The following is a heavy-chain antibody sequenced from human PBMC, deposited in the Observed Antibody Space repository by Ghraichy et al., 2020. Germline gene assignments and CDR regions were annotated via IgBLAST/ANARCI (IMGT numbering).Heavy chain of an antibody. Sequence: GGSLRLSCAASGFTFSSYAMHWVRQAPGKGLEWVTVISYDGSNKYYADSVKGRFTISRDNSKNTLYLQMNSLRAEDTAVYYCARPLQVVVAATGMDVWGQGTTVTVSS. V-gene: IGHV3-30*04. J-gene: IGHJ6*02. CDR1: GFTFSSYA. CDR3: ARPLQVVVAATGMDV. CDR2: ISYDGSNK. D-gene: IGHD2-15*01.